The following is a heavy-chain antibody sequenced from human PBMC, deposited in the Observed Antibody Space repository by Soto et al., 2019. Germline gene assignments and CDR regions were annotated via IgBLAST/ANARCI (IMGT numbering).Heavy chain of an antibody. V-gene: IGHV3-33*01. CDR3: ATDCSGGSCLAY. D-gene: IGHD2-15*01. Sequence: QVQLVESGGGVVQPGRSLRLSCVASGFTFSSYGMHWVRQAPGKALEWVAVIWYDGSNKYYADSVKGRFTISRDSSKNTLYLQMNSLRAEDTAAYFWATDCSGGSCLAYWGQGTLVTVSS. J-gene: IGHJ4*02. CDR2: IWYDGSNK. CDR1: GFTFSSYG.